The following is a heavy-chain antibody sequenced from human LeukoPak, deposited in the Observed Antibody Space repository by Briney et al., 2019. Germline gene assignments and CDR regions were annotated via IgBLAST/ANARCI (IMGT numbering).Heavy chain of an antibody. CDR1: GGSISSSSYY. V-gene: IGHV4-39*01. CDR2: IYHSGSI. CDR3: ARHLGGSASHDAFDI. Sequence: SETLSLTCTVSGGSISSSSYYWGWIRQPPGKGLEWIGYIYHSGSIYYNPSLKSRVTISVDRSKNQFSLKLSSVTAADTAVYYCARHLGGSASHDAFDIWGQGTMVTVSS. J-gene: IGHJ3*02. D-gene: IGHD3-10*01.